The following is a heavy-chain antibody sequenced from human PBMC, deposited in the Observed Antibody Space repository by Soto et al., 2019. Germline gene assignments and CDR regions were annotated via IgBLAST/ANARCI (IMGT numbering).Heavy chain of an antibody. J-gene: IGHJ4*02. Sequence: QITLKESGPTLVKPTQTLTLTCTFSGFALSARGMGVGWIRQPPGKALEWLALIYWDGDKWYGPSLKNRATITADTTKNQVGPAMTNLNPVNSATYYGEHSARGGLYYIADWGQGALVTVSS. V-gene: IGHV2-5*05. CDR3: EHSARGGLYYIAD. CDR1: GFALSARGMG. CDR2: IYWDGDK. D-gene: IGHD6-6*01.